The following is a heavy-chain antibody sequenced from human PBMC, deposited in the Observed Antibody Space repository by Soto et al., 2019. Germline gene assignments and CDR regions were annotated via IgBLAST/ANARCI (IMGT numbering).Heavy chain of an antibody. D-gene: IGHD3-22*01. CDR2: IYYSGST. CDR3: AGGLYYDSSGYYQPLDY. V-gene: IGHV4-30-4*01. J-gene: IGHJ4*02. Sequence: SETLSLTCTVSGGSISSGDYYWSWIRQPPRKGLEWIGYIYYSGSTYYNPSLKSRVTISVDTSKNQFSLKLSSVTAADTAVYYCAGGLYYDSSGYYQPLDYWGQGTLVTVSS. CDR1: GGSISSGDYY.